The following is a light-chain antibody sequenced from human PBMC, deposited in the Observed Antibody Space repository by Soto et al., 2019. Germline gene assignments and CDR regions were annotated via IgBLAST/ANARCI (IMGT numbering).Light chain of an antibody. J-gene: IGKJ5*01. CDR3: QQSYTAPSIT. Sequence: DIQVTQSPSFLSASVGDRFTITCRASQGISSHLTWYQQAPGKAPKVLIYAASTLQSGVPSRFSGSGSGTDFTLSISSLQPEDFATYYCQQSYTAPSITFGQGTRLEIK. CDR2: AAS. V-gene: IGKV1-39*01. CDR1: QGISSH.